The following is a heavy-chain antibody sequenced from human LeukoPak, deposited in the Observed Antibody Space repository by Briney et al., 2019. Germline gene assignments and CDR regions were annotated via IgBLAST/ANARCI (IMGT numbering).Heavy chain of an antibody. Sequence: SETLSLTCAVYGGSFSGYYWSWIRQPPGKGLEWIGEINHSGSTNYNPSLKSRVTISVDTSKNQFSLKLSSVTAADTAVHYCARGPYYYDSSGYQNKGGIDYWGQGTLVTVSS. D-gene: IGHD3-22*01. V-gene: IGHV4-34*01. CDR2: INHSGST. CDR3: ARGPYYYDSSGYQNKGGIDY. J-gene: IGHJ4*02. CDR1: GGSFSGYY.